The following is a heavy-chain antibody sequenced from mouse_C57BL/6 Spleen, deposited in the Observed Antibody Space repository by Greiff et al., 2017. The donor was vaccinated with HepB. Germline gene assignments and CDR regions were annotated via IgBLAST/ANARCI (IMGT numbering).Heavy chain of an antibody. CDR1: GYTFTDYY. J-gene: IGHJ4*01. Sequence: VQLQESGPVLVQPGASVKMSCKASGYTFTDYYMHWVKQSHGKSLEWIGVINPYNGGTSYNQKFKGKATLTVDKSSSTAYMELNSLTSEDSAVYYCARKIYYGSLYAMDYWGQGTSGTVSS. CDR2: INPYNGGT. D-gene: IGHD1-1*01. CDR3: ARKIYYGSLYAMDY. V-gene: IGHV1-19*01.